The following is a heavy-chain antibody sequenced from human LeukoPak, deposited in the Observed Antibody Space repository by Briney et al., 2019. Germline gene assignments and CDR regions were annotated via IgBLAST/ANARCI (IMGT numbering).Heavy chain of an antibody. CDR1: GFTFSNYS. CDR3: ARDKSPYSTNWYFFDW. D-gene: IGHD6-13*01. CDR2: ILYDGTNK. J-gene: IGHJ4*02. Sequence: GGSLRLSCAASGFTFSNYSLHWVRQAPGKGLEWLADILYDGTNKYSADSVKGRFTISRDNSKSTLYLQMNSLRHEDTAVYYCARDKSPYSTNWYFFDWWGQGTLVTVPS. V-gene: IGHV3-30-3*01.